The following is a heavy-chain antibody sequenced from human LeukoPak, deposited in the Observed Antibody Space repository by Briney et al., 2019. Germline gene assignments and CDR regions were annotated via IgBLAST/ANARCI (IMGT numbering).Heavy chain of an antibody. J-gene: IGHJ2*01. CDR1: GFTFSSYA. CDR3: AKAGNSALRLGELSLHGSWVSYWYFDL. D-gene: IGHD3-16*02. CDR2: ISGSGGST. Sequence: GGSLRLSCAASGFTFSSYAMSWVRQAPGKGLEWVSAISGSGGSTYYADSVKGRFTISRDNSKNTLYLQMNSLSAEDTAVYYCAKAGNSALRLGELSLHGSWVSYWYFDLWGRGTLVTVSS. V-gene: IGHV3-23*01.